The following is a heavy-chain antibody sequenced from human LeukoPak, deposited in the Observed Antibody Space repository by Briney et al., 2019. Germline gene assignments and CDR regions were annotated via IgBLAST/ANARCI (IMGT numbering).Heavy chain of an antibody. V-gene: IGHV1-18*01. D-gene: IGHD3-22*01. Sequence: SVKVSCKASGYTFTSYGISWVRQAPGQGLEWMGWISAYNGNTNYAQKLQGRVTMTTDTSTSTAYMELRSLRSDDTAVYYCARGRGTYYYDSSGPLGDYWGQGTLVTVSS. CDR1: GYTFTSYG. J-gene: IGHJ4*02. CDR2: ISAYNGNT. CDR3: ARGRGTYYYDSSGPLGDY.